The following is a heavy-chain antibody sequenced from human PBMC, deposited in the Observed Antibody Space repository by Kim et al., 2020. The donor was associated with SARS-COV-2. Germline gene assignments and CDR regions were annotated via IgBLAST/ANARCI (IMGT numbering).Heavy chain of an antibody. V-gene: IGHV1-46*01. Sequence: ASEKVSCKASGYTFTTYYIHWVRQAPGQGLEWMGIINPSGGSTSYTQKFQGRVTMTRDTSTSTVYMELNSLISEDTAVYYCARDIWGGSLDYWGQGTLVT. J-gene: IGHJ4*02. CDR2: INPSGGST. CDR1: GYTFTTYY. D-gene: IGHD1-26*01. CDR3: ARDIWGGSLDY.